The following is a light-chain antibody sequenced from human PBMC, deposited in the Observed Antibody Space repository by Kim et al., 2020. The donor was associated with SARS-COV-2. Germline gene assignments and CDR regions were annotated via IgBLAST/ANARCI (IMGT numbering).Light chain of an antibody. J-gene: IGKJ4*01. Sequence: DIQMTQFPSAMSESVGDSVTITCRASQGISNYLAWFQQKPGKVPKRLIYTASNLQSGVPSRFSGSGSGTEFTLTISSLQPEDFATYYCLQHHSYPFTFGGGTKVDIK. CDR3: LQHHSYPFT. CDR2: TAS. V-gene: IGKV1-17*03. CDR1: QGISNY.